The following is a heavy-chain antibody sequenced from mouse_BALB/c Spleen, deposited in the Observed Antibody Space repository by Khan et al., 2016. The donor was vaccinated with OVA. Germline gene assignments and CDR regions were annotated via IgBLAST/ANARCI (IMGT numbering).Heavy chain of an antibody. D-gene: IGHD1-1*01. J-gene: IGHJ4*01. CDR2: IYPGTGST. Sequence: QVQLKQSGAELVRPGASVKLSCKTSGYSFTSYWIYWVKQRSGQGIAWIARIYPGTGSTYYNEKFKGKATLTADKSSSTAYMQPSSLQSEDSAVYFCARSDYDSAYAMDYWGQGTSVTVSS. CDR3: ARSDYDSAYAMDY. CDR1: GYSFTSYW. V-gene: IGHV1-76*01.